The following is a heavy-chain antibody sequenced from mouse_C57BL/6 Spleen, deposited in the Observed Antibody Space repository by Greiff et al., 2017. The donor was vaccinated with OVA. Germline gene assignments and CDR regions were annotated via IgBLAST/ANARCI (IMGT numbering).Heavy chain of an antibody. CDR1: GFTFSSYA. CDR2: ISSGGDYI. D-gene: IGHD6-1*01. V-gene: IGHV5-9-1*02. Sequence: DVMLVESGEGLVKPGGSLKLSCAASGFTFSSYAMSWVRQTPEKRLEWVAYISSGGDYIYYADTVKGRFTISRDYARNTLYLQMSSLKSEDTAMYYCTREGSWGFDYWGQGTTLTVSS. CDR3: TREGSWGFDY. J-gene: IGHJ2*01.